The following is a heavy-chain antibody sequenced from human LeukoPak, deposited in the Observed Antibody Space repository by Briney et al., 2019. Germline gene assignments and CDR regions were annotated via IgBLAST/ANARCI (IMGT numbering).Heavy chain of an antibody. CDR1: GGSISSYY. V-gene: IGHV4-59*01. CDR3: ARLSLLWFGELGGYFDY. D-gene: IGHD3-10*01. J-gene: IGHJ4*02. CDR2: IYYSGST. Sequence: PSETLSLTCTVSGGSISSYYWSWIRQPPGKGLEWIGYIYYSGSTNYNPSLKSRVTISVDTSKNQFSLKLSSVTAADTAVYYCARLSLLWFGELGGYFDYWGQGTLVTVSS.